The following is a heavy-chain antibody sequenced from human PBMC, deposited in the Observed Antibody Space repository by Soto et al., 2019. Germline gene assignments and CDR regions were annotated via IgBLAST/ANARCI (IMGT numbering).Heavy chain of an antibody. J-gene: IGHJ4*02. V-gene: IGHV4-31*03. D-gene: IGHD2-15*01. CDR1: GGSISSGGYY. Sequence: SETLSLTCTVSGGSISSGGYYWSWIRQHPGKGLEWIGYIYYSGSTYYNPSLKSRVTISVDTSKNQFSLKLSSVTAADTAVYYCARDYCSGGSCYDYWGQGTLVTVSS. CDR3: ARDYCSGGSCYDY. CDR2: IYYSGST.